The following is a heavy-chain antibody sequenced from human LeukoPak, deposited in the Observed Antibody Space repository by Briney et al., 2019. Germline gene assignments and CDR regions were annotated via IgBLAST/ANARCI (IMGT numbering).Heavy chain of an antibody. J-gene: IGHJ6*02. V-gene: IGHV3-23*01. Sequence: TGGPLRLSCAASGFTFSSYAMSWVRQAPGKGLEWVSAISGSGGSTYFADSVKGRFTISRDNSKNTLYLQMNSLRAEDTAVYYCAKPLYGSEYYYYGMDVWGQGTTVTVSS. D-gene: IGHD3-10*01. CDR3: AKPLYGSEYYYYGMDV. CDR1: GFTFSSYA. CDR2: ISGSGGST.